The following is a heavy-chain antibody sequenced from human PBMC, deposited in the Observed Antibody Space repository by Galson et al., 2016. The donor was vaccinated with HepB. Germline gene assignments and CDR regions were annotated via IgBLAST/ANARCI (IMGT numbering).Heavy chain of an antibody. D-gene: IGHD5-24*01. J-gene: IGHJ4*02. CDR2: INSGHGKT. CDR1: GYTFISYA. CDR3: ATEKSWVQLRSFDF. Sequence: SVKVSCKASGYTFISYAMHWVRQAPGQRLEWMGWINSGHGKTSYSQKFQGRVTITRDTVARTAYMELSRLRSEDTAVYYCATEKSWVQLRSFDFWGQGTLVTVSS. V-gene: IGHV1-3*01.